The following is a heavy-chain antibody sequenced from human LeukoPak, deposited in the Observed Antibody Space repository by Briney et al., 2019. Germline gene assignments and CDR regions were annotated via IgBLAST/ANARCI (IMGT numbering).Heavy chain of an antibody. Sequence: GGSLRLSCAASGFTFSSYAMSWVRQAPGKGLDWVSAISGSGGSTYYADSVKGRFTISRDNSKNTLYLQMNSLRAEDTAVYYCAKARDYDFWSGYSSYFDYWGQGTLVTVSS. CDR3: AKARDYDFWSGYSSYFDY. CDR1: GFTFSSYA. V-gene: IGHV3-23*01. J-gene: IGHJ4*02. D-gene: IGHD3-3*01. CDR2: ISGSGGST.